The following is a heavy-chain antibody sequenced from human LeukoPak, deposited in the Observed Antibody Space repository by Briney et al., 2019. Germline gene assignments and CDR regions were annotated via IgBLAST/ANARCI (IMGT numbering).Heavy chain of an antibody. CDR1: GYTFTGYI. V-gene: IGHV1-2*02. J-gene: IGHJ6*03. Sequence: ASVKVSCKASGYTFTGYIMHWVRQAPGQGLEWMGWINPNSGGTNYAQKFQGRVTMTRDTSISTAYMELSRLRSDDTAVYYCAREMGMDTAMPYPYYYYYYMDVWGKGTTVTISS. D-gene: IGHD5-18*01. CDR3: AREMGMDTAMPYPYYYYYYMDV. CDR2: INPNSGGT.